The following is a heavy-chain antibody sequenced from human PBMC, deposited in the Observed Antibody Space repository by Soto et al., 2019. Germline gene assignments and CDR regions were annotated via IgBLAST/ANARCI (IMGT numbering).Heavy chain of an antibody. Sequence: ASVKVSRKASGYTFTGYYMHWVRQAPGQGLEWMGWINPNRGVTNYAQKFQGRVTITTDKSISTAYMELSRLRSDDTAVYYCARDLGGWPDYWGQGTLVTVSS. CDR2: INPNRGVT. J-gene: IGHJ4*02. CDR1: GYTFTGYY. V-gene: IGHV1-2*02. CDR3: ARDLGGWPDY. D-gene: IGHD2-15*01.